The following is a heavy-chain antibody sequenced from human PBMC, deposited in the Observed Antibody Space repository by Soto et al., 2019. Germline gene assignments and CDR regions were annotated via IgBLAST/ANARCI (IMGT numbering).Heavy chain of an antibody. V-gene: IGHV3-21*01. J-gene: IGHJ5*02. CDR1: GFTFSSYS. CDR2: ISSSSSYI. CDR3: ARDSWLGIAAAVPSGRP. Sequence: PGGSLRLSCAASGFTFSSYSMNWVRQAPGKGLEWVSSISSSSSYIYYADSVKGRFTISRDNAKNSLYLQMNSLRAEDTAVYYCARDSWLGIAAAVPSGRPWGQGTLVTVSS. D-gene: IGHD6-13*01.